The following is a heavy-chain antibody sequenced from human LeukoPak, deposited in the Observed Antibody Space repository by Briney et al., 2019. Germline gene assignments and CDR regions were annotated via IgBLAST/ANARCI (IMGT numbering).Heavy chain of an antibody. J-gene: IGHJ4*02. V-gene: IGHV3-23*01. Sequence: GGSLRLSCAASGFTFSSYAMSWVRQAPGKGLEWVSAISGSGGSTYYADSVKGRFTISRDNSKNTLYLQMNSLRAEDTAVYYCAKDRRYYDSSGYYVDYWGQGMLVTVSS. CDR1: GFTFSSYA. D-gene: IGHD3-22*01. CDR3: AKDRRYYDSSGYYVDY. CDR2: ISGSGGST.